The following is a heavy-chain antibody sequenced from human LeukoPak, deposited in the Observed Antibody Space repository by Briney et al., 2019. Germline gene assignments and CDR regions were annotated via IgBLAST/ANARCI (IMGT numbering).Heavy chain of an antibody. CDR2: IYTSGST. CDR1: GGSISSGSYY. CDR3: AREKGGTIFGVVPKYMDV. D-gene: IGHD3-3*01. V-gene: IGHV4-61*02. J-gene: IGHJ6*03. Sequence: SQTLSLTCTVSGGSISSGSYYWSWLRQPAGKGLEWIGRIYTSGSTNYNPSLKSRVTISVDTSKNQFSLKLSSVTAADTAVYYCAREKGGTIFGVVPKYMDVWGKGTTVTVSS.